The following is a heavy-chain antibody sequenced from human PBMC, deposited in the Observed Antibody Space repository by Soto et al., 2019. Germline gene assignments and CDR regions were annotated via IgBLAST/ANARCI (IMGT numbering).Heavy chain of an antibody. CDR1: GGSISSGGYS. Sequence: PSETLSLTCAGSGGSISSGGYSWSWIRQPSGKGLEWIGYIYHSGSTYYNPSLKSRVTISVDRSKNQFSLQLSSVTAADTAVYYCARVADRWGQGTLVPVSS. D-gene: IGHD3-3*02. CDR2: IYHSGST. CDR3: ARVADR. V-gene: IGHV4-30-2*01. J-gene: IGHJ5*02.